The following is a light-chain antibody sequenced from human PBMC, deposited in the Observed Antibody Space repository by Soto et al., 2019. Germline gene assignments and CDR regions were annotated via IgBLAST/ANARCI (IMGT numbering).Light chain of an antibody. CDR2: GAS. CDR1: QTISSSS. J-gene: IGKJ3*01. V-gene: IGKV3-20*01. CDR3: QQYGSSPFT. Sequence: EIVLTQSPGTLSLSPGERATLSCRASQTISSSSLAWYQQKPGQAPRLLIYGASSRATGFPDRFSGSGSGTDFTLTISRLEPEDFAVYYCQQYGSSPFTFGPGTKVDIK.